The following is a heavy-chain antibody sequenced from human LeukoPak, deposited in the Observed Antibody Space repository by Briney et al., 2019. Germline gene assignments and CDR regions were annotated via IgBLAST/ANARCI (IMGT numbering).Heavy chain of an antibody. CDR1: GFTFSSYG. CDR3: AKDLAAAGTPYYYGMDV. J-gene: IGHJ6*02. D-gene: IGHD6-13*01. Sequence: GGSLRLSCAASGFTFSSYGMHWVRQAPGKGLEWVAVISYDGSNKYYADSVKGRFTISRDNSKNTLYLQMNSLRAEDTAVYYCAKDLAAAGTPYYYGMDVWGQGTTVTVSS. CDR2: ISYDGSNK. V-gene: IGHV3-30*18.